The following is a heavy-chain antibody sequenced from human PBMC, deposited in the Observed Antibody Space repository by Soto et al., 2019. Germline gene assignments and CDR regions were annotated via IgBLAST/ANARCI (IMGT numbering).Heavy chain of an antibody. J-gene: IGHJ2*01. CDR1: GFTFSSYA. D-gene: IGHD1-26*01. Sequence: EVQLLESGGGLVQPGGSLRLSCTASGFTFSSYAMSWVRQAPGKGLEWVSAISGSGGSTYYADSVKGQFTISRDNSKNTLYLQMNSLRAEDTAVDYCAKPSGDWYFDLWGRGTLVTVSS. V-gene: IGHV3-23*01. CDR2: ISGSGGST. CDR3: AKPSGDWYFDL.